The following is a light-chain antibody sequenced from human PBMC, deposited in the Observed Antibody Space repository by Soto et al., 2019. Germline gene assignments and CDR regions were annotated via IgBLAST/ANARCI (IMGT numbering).Light chain of an antibody. J-gene: IGLJ2*01. Sequence: QSVLTQPPSASGTPGQRVTISCSGSSSNVGTNTVNWYQLLPGAAPKVLVYSNNQPPSGVPDRFSGSKSGTSASLAISGLQSEDEADYYCAAWDDNVDGVLFGGGTKLTVL. CDR1: SSNVGTNT. CDR2: SNN. V-gene: IGLV1-44*01. CDR3: AAWDDNVDGVL.